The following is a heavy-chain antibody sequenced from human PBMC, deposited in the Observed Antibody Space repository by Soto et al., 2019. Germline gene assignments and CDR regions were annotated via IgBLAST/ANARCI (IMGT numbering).Heavy chain of an antibody. CDR2: INDSGST. V-gene: IGHV4-34*01. CDR1: GGSFNGYY. J-gene: IGHJ6*02. D-gene: IGHD3-10*01. CDR3: PRGPMVRTTKLGHTYYYYGINI. Sequence: NPSETLSLTCAVSGGSFNGYYWSWIRQPPGKGLEWIGEINDSGSTNYVPSLKSRVSILLDTSKNQFSLKLTSVTAADSAVYYCPRGPMVRTTKLGHTYYYYGINIWGQGTTVAVSS.